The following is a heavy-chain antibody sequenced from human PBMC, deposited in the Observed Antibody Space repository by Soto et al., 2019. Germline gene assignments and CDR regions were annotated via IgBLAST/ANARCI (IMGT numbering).Heavy chain of an antibody. CDR2: THRSGTT. J-gene: IGHJ4*02. D-gene: IGHD3-22*01. CDR1: RASMSSGDYH. V-gene: IGHV4-30-4*01. CDR3: ARAWGYSDSTGYYYDLFDH. Sequence: QVQLQESGPGLVKPSQTLSLICNVSRASMSSGDYHWSWVRQPPGKGLEWIGYTHRSGTTYYNPSLKRRIVISIDTSKNQFSLKVTSVTAADTAVYYCARAWGYSDSTGYYYDLFDHWGQGIQVTVSS.